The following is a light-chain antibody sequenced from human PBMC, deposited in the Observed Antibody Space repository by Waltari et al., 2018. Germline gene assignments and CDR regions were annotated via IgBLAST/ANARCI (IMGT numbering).Light chain of an antibody. CDR1: SPDIGPSKS. J-gene: IGLJ1*01. Sequence: QSALTQPPSASGSPGQSVTIPCTGTSPDIGPSKSASWYQHPPGKPPQLIIFEASQRPSGVPDRFSGSKSGNTASLTVSGLQAADEADYYCSSFAGDNIWVFGTGTRVTVL. CDR2: EAS. V-gene: IGLV2-8*01. CDR3: SSFAGDNIWV.